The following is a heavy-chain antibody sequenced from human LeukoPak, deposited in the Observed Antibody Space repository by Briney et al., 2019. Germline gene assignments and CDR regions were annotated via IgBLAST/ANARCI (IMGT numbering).Heavy chain of an antibody. CDR1: AYTFTDYG. Sequence: ASVKVSCKASAYTFTDYGINWVRQAPGHGLEWMGWVSPYNGDTRYTQKLQGRVTLTTDTSTSTAYMELRSLTSDDTAVYYCATDRRYSFEGLDPWGQGTLVTVSS. CDR2: VSPYNGDT. D-gene: IGHD1-1*01. CDR3: ATDRRYSFEGLDP. J-gene: IGHJ5*02. V-gene: IGHV1-18*01.